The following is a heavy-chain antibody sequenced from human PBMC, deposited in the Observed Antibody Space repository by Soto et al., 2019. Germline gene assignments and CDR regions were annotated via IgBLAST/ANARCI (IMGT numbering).Heavy chain of an antibody. J-gene: IGHJ3*02. V-gene: IGHV3-23*01. Sequence: GGSLRLSCAASGFTFSSYAMSWVRQAPGKGLEWVSAIIGVGGSTHYADSVKGRFTISRDNSKNTVFLQMNSLTAGDTAVYYCAKATATGGGAFDICGQGTVVTVSS. D-gene: IGHD2-8*02. CDR2: IIGVGGST. CDR3: AKATATGGGAFDI. CDR1: GFTFSSYA.